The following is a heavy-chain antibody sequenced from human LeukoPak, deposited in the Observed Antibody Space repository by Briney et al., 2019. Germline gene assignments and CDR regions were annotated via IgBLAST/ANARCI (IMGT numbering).Heavy chain of an antibody. CDR2: IYYSGST. CDR3: ARVGYCTHGVCRFDY. D-gene: IGHD2-8*01. J-gene: IGHJ4*02. V-gene: IGHV4-31*03. Sequence: SETLSLTCTISGGSISSGGYYWSWIRQHPGKCLEWIGYIYYSGSTYYNPSLKSRVTISVDTSKNQFCLKLSCVTAADTAVYYCARVGYCTHGVCRFDYWGQGNLVPVSS. CDR1: GGSISSGGYY.